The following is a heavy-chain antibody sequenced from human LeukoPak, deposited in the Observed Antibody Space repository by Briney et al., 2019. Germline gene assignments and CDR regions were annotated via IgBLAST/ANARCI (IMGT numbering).Heavy chain of an antibody. CDR3: ATSLKDSSSDFDY. V-gene: IGHV1-69-2*01. CDR2: VDPEDGET. CDR1: GYTFTDYY. D-gene: IGHD6-6*01. Sequence: ASVKVSCKVSGYTFTDYYMHWVQQAPGKGLEWMGLVDPEDGETIYAEKFQGRVTITADTSTDTAYMELSSLRSEDTAVYYCATSLKDSSSDFDYWGQGTLVTVSS. J-gene: IGHJ4*02.